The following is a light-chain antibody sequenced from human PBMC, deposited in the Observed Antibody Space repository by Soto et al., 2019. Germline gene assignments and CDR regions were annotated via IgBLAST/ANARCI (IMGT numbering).Light chain of an antibody. Sequence: QSALTQPASVSGSPGQSITISCTGTSSDVGGYNYVSWYQQHPGKAPKLMIYDVSNRPSGVSNRFSGSKSGNTASLTISGLQAEDEADYYCSSYTRSSPYVVCGGGTKLTVL. CDR3: SSYTRSSPYVV. J-gene: IGLJ2*01. V-gene: IGLV2-14*01. CDR1: SSDVGGYNY. CDR2: DVS.